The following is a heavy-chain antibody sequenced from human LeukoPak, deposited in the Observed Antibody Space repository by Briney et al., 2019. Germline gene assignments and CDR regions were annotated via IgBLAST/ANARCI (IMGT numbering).Heavy chain of an antibody. CDR2: LYTNGTV. V-gene: IGHV4-4*07. CDR1: GASITRYY. CDR3: ARLLGSSGYAGDWYFDL. D-gene: IGHD3-22*01. J-gene: IGHJ2*01. Sequence: PSETLSLTCSVSGASITRYYWTWIRQPVGKGLEWFGRLYTNGTVNYNPSLRSRVTMSRDTSRNQFSLKLTSVTAADTAVYHCARLLGSSGYAGDWYFDLWGPGALVTVSS.